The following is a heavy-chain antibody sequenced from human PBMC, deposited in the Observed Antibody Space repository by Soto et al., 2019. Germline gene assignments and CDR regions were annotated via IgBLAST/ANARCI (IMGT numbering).Heavy chain of an antibody. V-gene: IGHV3-74*01. Sequence: EVQLVESGGGLVQPGGSLRLSCAAPGFTFGSYWMHWVRQAPWKALVWVAHISLDGSRTTYADSVKGRFTISRDNAKNTLYLLMNSLRAEYKAVYYCARAPPGYSVGYRYYGMDVWGQWTTVTVSS. J-gene: IGHJ6*02. CDR2: ISLDGSRT. D-gene: IGHD2-21*01. CDR3: ARAPPGYSVGYRYYGMDV. CDR1: GFTFGSYW.